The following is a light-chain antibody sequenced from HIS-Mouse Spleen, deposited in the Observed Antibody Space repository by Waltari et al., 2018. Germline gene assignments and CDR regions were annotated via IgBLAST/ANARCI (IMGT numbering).Light chain of an antibody. V-gene: IGLV1-47*01. J-gene: IGLJ3*02. CDR3: AAWDDSLSGPV. CDR1: SSNIGSNY. CDR2: RKN. Sequence: QSVLTQPPSASGTPGQRVTISCSGSSSNIGSNYVYWYQQLPGTAPKLLIYRKNHRPSGVPDRFSGSKSGTPASLAISGLRSEDEADYYCAAWDDSLSGPVFGGGTKLTVL.